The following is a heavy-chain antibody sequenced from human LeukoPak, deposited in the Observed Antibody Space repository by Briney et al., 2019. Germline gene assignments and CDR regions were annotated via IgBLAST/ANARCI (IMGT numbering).Heavy chain of an antibody. CDR2: ISGSGGST. J-gene: IGHJ6*04. CDR1: GLTFSSYA. V-gene: IGHV3-23*01. CDR3: AKEASRENYYYYGMDA. D-gene: IGHD1-26*01. Sequence: GGSLRLSCAASGLTFSSYAMSWVRQAPGKGLEWVSAISGSGGSTCYADSVKGRFTISRDNSKNTLYLQMNSLRAEDTAVYYCAKEASRENYYYYGMDAWGKGTTVTVSS.